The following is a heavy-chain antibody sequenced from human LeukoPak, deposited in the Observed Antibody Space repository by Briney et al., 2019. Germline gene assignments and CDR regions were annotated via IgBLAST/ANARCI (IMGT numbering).Heavy chain of an antibody. CDR2: VYSGGAT. V-gene: IGHV3-53*01. CDR3: ARATKAVADFDL. J-gene: IGHJ2*01. D-gene: IGHD6-19*01. Sequence: GESLKISCSASGFTVSSNYMHWVRQAPGKGLEWVSMVYSGGATYYADSVRGRFTISRDNSMYMLHLQMNSLRVEDTAVYYCARATKAVADFDLWGRGALVTVSS. CDR1: GFTVSSNY.